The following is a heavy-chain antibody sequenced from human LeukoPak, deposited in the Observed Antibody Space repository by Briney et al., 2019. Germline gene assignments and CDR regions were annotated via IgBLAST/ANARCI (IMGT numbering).Heavy chain of an antibody. CDR1: GFTFGDYA. CDR3: TRDEKQSYFDTTAYWTLFDY. J-gene: IGHJ4*02. CDR2: IRSDAYGGST. V-gene: IGHV3-49*04. Sequence: PGGSLRLSCTGSGFTFGDYALSWVRQAPGKGLEWIGSIRSDAYGGSTQYAASVTGRFTISRDDSDNIVYLQMNSLQTDDTAVYYCTRDEKQSYFDTTAYWTLFDYWGQGTLVTVSS. D-gene: IGHD3-22*01.